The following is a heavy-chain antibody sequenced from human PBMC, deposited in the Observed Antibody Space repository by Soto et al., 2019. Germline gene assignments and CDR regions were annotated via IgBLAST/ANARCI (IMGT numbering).Heavy chain of an antibody. V-gene: IGHV2-5*02. CDR2: IYWDDTK. J-gene: IGHJ4*02. CDR3: AHKGPEDWPLDY. CDR1: GFSLSTSGVG. D-gene: IGHD3-9*01. Sequence: QITLKESGPTLVRPTQTLTLTCAFSGFSLSTSGVGVGWTRQPPGKALEWLAVIYWDDTKHYSPSLRSRLTITKHPSKNQVLLTITNLDPMETVTYYCAHKGPEDWPLDYWGQGTLVTVSS.